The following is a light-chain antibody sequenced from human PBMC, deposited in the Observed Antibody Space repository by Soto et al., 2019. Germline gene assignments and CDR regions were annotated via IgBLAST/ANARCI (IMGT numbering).Light chain of an antibody. V-gene: IGLV1-44*01. CDR3: AVWDDSLNGHV. Sequence: QSVLTQPPSASGTPGQRVTISCLGSSSNMGSNTVHWFQQLPGSAPKPLIYTNDQRPSGVPERFSGSNSGTSASLTISGLQSEDEADYYCAVWDDSLNGHVFGTGTKLTVL. CDR2: TND. CDR1: SSNMGSNT. J-gene: IGLJ1*01.